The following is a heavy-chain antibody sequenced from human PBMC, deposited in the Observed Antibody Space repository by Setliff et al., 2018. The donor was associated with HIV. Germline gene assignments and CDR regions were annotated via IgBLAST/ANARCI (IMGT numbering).Heavy chain of an antibody. V-gene: IGHV1-46*01. Sequence: GASVKVSCKASGYSFTSYYVHWVRQAPGQGLEWMGIINPSGGTTSYAQKFQGRVTMTRDTSTSTVYMELSSLRSEDTAVYYCAGDWEARADYYDTSGQAQYFQHWGQGTLVTVSS. CDR3: AGDWEARADYYDTSGQAQYFQH. D-gene: IGHD3-22*01. CDR2: INPSGGTT. J-gene: IGHJ1*01. CDR1: GYSFTSYY.